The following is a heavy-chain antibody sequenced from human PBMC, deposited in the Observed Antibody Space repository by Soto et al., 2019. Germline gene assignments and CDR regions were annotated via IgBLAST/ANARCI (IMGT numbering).Heavy chain of an antibody. CDR2: IVVGSGNT. J-gene: IGHJ3*01. V-gene: IGHV1-58*01. Sequence: QMQLVQSGPEVKKPGTSVKVSCKASGFTFTSSAVQWVRQARGQRLEWIGWIVVGSGNTNYAQKFQERVTITRDMSTSTAYMELSSLRSEDTAVYYCAAEGSSGSYAFDLWGQGTMVTVSS. D-gene: IGHD6-19*01. CDR1: GFTFTSSA. CDR3: AAEGSSGSYAFDL.